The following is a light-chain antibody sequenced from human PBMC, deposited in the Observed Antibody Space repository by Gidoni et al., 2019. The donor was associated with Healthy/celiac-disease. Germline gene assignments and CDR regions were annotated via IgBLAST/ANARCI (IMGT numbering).Light chain of an antibody. CDR2: AAS. V-gene: IGKV1-39*01. J-gene: IGKJ4*01. CDR1: QSISSS. Sequence: DIQMTQSLSSLSASVGDRVTITCRASQSISSSLNWYQQKPGKAPKLLIYAASSLQSGVPSRFSGSGSGTDFTLTISSLQPEDFAAYYCQQSYSTPRLTFGGGTKVEIK. CDR3: QQSYSTPRLT.